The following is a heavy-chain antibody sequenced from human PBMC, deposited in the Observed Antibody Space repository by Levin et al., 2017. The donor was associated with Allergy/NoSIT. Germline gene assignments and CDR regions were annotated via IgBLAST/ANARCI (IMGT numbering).Heavy chain of an antibody. CDR2: IKSKTDDGTT. J-gene: IGHJ3*02. CDR1: GFTFSNAW. Sequence: GESLKISCAASGFTFSNAWMSWVRQAPGKGLEWVGRIKSKTDDGTTDYAAPVRGRFTISRDDSKNTLYLQMNSLKTEDTAVYYCTTVNYAAFDIWGQGTMVTVSS. CDR3: TTVNYAAFDI. V-gene: IGHV3-15*01. D-gene: IGHD4-11*01.